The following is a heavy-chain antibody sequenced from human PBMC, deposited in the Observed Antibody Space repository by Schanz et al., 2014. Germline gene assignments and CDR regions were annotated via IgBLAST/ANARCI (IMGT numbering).Heavy chain of an antibody. J-gene: IGHJ3*02. CDR2: ISAYTNNT. V-gene: IGHV1-18*04. CDR3: ARGGGPEDVFDI. D-gene: IGHD5-12*01. CDR1: GGTFSTYP. Sequence: QVQLVQSGAEVKKPGSSVKVSCKASGGTFSTYPINWLRQAPGQGLEWMGWISAYTNNTNYAQKLQGRVTMTADTSTSTAYMELSSLRSEDTAVYYCARGGGPEDVFDIWGQGTILTVSS.